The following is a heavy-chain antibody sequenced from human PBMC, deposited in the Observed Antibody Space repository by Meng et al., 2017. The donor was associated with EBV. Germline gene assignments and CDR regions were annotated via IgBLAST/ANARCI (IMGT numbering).Heavy chain of an antibody. Sequence: QVQFVHSGAEVKKPGASVKVSCKAPGYTFTSYAMHWVRQAPGQRLEWMGWINAGNGNTKYSQKFQGRVTITRDTSASTAYMELSSLRSEDTAVYYCARRGGVADWFDPWGQGTLVTVSS. CDR2: INAGNGNT. D-gene: IGHD2-15*01. V-gene: IGHV1-3*01. CDR1: GYTFTSYA. CDR3: ARRGGVADWFDP. J-gene: IGHJ5*02.